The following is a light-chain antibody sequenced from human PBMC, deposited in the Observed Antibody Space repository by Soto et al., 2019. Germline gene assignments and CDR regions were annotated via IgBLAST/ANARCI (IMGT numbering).Light chain of an antibody. CDR3: QQYHSYWT. CDR1: QSISSW. Sequence: DIQMTQSPSTLSASVGDRVTITCRASQSISSWLAWYQQKPGKAPKLLIYDASSLESGVPSRFSGSGSGTESTLTISSLQPDDFATYYCQQYHSYWTFGQGTKVDIK. V-gene: IGKV1-5*01. CDR2: DAS. J-gene: IGKJ1*01.